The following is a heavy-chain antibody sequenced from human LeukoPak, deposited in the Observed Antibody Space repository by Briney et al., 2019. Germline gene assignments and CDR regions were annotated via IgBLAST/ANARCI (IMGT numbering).Heavy chain of an antibody. CDR2: ISYDGSNK. V-gene: IGHV3-30-3*01. D-gene: IGHD3-9*01. J-gene: IGHJ5*02. Sequence: GGSLRLSCAASGFTFSNYAMHWVRQAPGKGLEWVAVISYDGSNKYYADSVKGRFTISRDNSKNTLYLQMNSLRVEDTAVYYCARDYTGYFPWGQGTLVIVSS. CDR1: GFTFSNYA. CDR3: ARDYTGYFP.